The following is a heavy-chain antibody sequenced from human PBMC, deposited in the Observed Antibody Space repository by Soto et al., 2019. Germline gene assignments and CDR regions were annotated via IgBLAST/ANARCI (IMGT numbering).Heavy chain of an antibody. CDR3: ARITMVRGDVWFDP. Sequence: QVTLKESGPVLVKHTETLTLTCTVSGFSLSNARMGVSWIRQPPGKALEWLAHIFSNDEKSYSTSLKSRLTISKDTSKSQVVLTMTNMDPVDTATYYCARITMVRGDVWFDPWGQGTLVTVSS. J-gene: IGHJ5*02. CDR1: GFSLSNARMG. CDR2: IFSNDEK. D-gene: IGHD3-10*01. V-gene: IGHV2-26*01.